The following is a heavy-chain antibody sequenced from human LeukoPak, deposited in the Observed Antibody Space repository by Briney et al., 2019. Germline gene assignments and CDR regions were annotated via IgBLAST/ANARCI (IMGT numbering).Heavy chain of an antibody. J-gene: IGHJ5*02. V-gene: IGHV3-48*04. Sequence: PGGSLRLSCAASGFTFSSYSMNWVRQAPGKGLEWVSYISSSSSTIYYADSVKGRFTISRDNAKNSLYLQMNSLRAEDTAVYYCACSGSYYNAWFDPWGQGTLVTVSS. D-gene: IGHD3-10*02. CDR1: GFTFSSYS. CDR2: ISSSSSTI. CDR3: ACSGSYYNAWFDP.